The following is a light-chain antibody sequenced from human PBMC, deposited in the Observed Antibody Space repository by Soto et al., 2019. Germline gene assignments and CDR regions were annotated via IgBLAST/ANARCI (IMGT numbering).Light chain of an antibody. Sequence: QAALTQPPSVSAAPGQKVTISCSGSSSNIGGNSVSWYQQLPGTAPKLLIYDDNKRPSGIPDRFSGSKSGTSATLVITGSQTRDEADYYSGPRDTSLSAYLLGTETKVT. CDR1: SSNIGGNS. J-gene: IGLJ1*01. CDR2: DDN. V-gene: IGLV1-51*01. CDR3: GPRDTSLSAYL.